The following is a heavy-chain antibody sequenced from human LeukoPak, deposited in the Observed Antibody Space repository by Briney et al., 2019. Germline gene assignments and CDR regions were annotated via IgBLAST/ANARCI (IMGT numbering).Heavy chain of an antibody. J-gene: IGHJ4*02. V-gene: IGHV1-46*01. CDR3: ARDQRYYDSSGHLDY. D-gene: IGHD3-22*01. CDR1: GYTFTGYY. CDR2: INPSGGRT. Sequence: ASVKVSCKASGYTFTGYYMHWVRQAPGQGREWMGIINPSGGRTSYAQKFQGRVTMTRDTSTSTVYMELSSLRSEDTAVYYCARDQRYYDSSGHLDYWGQGTLVTVSS.